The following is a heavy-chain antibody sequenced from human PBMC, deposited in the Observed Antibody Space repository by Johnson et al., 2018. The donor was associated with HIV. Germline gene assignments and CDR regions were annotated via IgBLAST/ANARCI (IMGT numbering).Heavy chain of an antibody. J-gene: IGHJ3*02. D-gene: IGHD6-6*01. CDR3: AKSSSSFGAFDI. CDR1: GFTFDDYG. V-gene: IGHV3-23*04. CDR2: ISGSGGST. Sequence: VQLVESGGGVVRPGGSLRLSCAASGFTFDDYGMSWVRQAPGKGLEWVSAISGSGGSTYYADSVKGRFNISRDNSKNTLYLQMNSLRAEDTAVYYCAKSSSSFGAFDIWGQGTMVTVSS.